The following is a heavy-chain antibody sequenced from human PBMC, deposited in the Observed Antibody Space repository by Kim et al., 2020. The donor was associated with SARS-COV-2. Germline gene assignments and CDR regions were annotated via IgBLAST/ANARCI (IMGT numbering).Heavy chain of an antibody. Sequence: GGSLRLSCAASGFTFSSYSMNWVRQAPGKGLEWVSSISSSSSYIYYADSVKGRFTISRDNAKNSLYLQMNSLRAEDTAVYYCARDLGLGNWNDAGFDYWGQGTLVTVSS. J-gene: IGHJ4*02. CDR2: ISSSSSYI. V-gene: IGHV3-21*01. D-gene: IGHD1-1*01. CDR1: GFTFSSYS. CDR3: ARDLGLGNWNDAGFDY.